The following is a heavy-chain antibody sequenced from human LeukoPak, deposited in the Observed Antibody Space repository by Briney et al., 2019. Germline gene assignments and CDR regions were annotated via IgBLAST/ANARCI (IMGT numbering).Heavy chain of an antibody. Sequence: GGSLRLSCAASGFTFSSYGMHWVRQAPGKGLEWVAFIRYDGSNKYYADSVKGRFTISRDNSKNTLYLQMNSLRAEDTAAYYCAKDRRYSSGWNFDYWGQGTLVTVSS. V-gene: IGHV3-30*02. J-gene: IGHJ4*02. CDR3: AKDRRYSSGWNFDY. CDR2: IRYDGSNK. CDR1: GFTFSSYG. D-gene: IGHD6-19*01.